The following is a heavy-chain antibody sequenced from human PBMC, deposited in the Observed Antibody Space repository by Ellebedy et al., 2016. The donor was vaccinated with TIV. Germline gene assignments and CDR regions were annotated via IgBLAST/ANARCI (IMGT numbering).Heavy chain of an antibody. CDR2: IYPGDSDT. CDR1: GYSFTSYW. V-gene: IGHV5-51*01. J-gene: IGHJ5*02. CDR3: ASLNSGSYSGWFNP. D-gene: IGHD1-26*01. Sequence: KVSCXGSGYSFTSYWIGWVRQMPGKGLEWMGIIYPGDSDTRYSPSFQGQVTISADKSISTAYLQWSSLKASDTAMYYCASLNSGSYSGWFNPWGQGTLVTVSS.